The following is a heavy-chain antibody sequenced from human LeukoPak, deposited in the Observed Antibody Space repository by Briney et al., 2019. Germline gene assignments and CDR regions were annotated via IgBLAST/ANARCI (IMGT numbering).Heavy chain of an antibody. J-gene: IGHJ4*02. D-gene: IGHD6-19*01. CDR2: MNPKSGNT. CDR1: GFTFTSYD. V-gene: IGHV1-8*01. Sequence: ASVKVSCKASGFTFTSYDINWVRQATGQGLEWIGWMNPKSGNTGYARKFQGRVTMTRNTSVSTAYMELSSLRSEDTAVYYCARGRQWLVPLDYWGQGTRVTVRS. CDR3: ARGRQWLVPLDY.